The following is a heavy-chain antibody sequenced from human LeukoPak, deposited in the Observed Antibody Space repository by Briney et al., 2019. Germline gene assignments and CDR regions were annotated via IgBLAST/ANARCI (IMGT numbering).Heavy chain of an antibody. Sequence: GGSLRLSCAASGFTFSSYGMHWVRQAPGKGLEWVAVIWYDGSNKYYADSVKGRFTISRDNSKNTLYLQMNSLRAEDTAVYYCARWDPRYYFDYWGQGTLVTVSS. D-gene: IGHD1-26*01. V-gene: IGHV3-33*01. CDR1: GFTFSSYG. J-gene: IGHJ4*02. CDR3: ARWDPRYYFDY. CDR2: IWYDGSNK.